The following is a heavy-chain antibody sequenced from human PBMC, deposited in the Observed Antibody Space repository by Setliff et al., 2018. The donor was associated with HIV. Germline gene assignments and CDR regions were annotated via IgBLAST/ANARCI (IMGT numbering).Heavy chain of an antibody. V-gene: IGHV4-34*01. Sequence: ETLSLTCAVYGGSFSGYYWSWIRQPPGKGLEWIGEINHSGSTNYNPSLQSRVTISVDTSKNQFPLKLSSVTAADTAVYYCARVPWGGRGEYYYYYMDVWGKGTTVTVSS. D-gene: IGHD3-16*01. CDR1: GGSFSGYY. J-gene: IGHJ6*03. CDR3: ARVPWGGRGEYYYYYMDV. CDR2: INHSGST.